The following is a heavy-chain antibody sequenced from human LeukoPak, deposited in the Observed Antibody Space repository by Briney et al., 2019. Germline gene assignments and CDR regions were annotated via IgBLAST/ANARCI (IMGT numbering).Heavy chain of an antibody. D-gene: IGHD5-24*01. CDR3: ARGGRDSPLRY. CDR2: INYSGST. J-gene: IGHJ4*02. CDR1: GGSFSGNF. V-gene: IGHV4-34*01. Sequence: SETLSLTCAVYGGSFSGNFWSWIRLPPGKGLEWIGEINYSGSTKYNPSLKSRVTISVDTSKNQFSLSLNSVTAADTAVYYCARGGRDSPLRYWGQGTMVTVSS.